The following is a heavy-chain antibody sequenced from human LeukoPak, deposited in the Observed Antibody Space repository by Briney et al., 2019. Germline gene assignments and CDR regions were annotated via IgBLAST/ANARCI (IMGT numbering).Heavy chain of an antibody. CDR2: INPNSGGT. V-gene: IGHV1-2*02. J-gene: IGHJ6*02. Sequence: ASVKVSCKASGYTFTGYYMHWVRQAPGQGLEWMGWINPNSGGTNYAQKFQGRVTMTRDTSISTAHMELSRLRSDDTAVHYCAGGVDYYYGMDVWGQGTTVTVSS. CDR3: AGGVDYYYGMDV. CDR1: GYTFTGYY.